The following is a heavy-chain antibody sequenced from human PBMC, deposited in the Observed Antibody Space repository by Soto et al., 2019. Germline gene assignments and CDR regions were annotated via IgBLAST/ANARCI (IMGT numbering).Heavy chain of an antibody. D-gene: IGHD5-12*01. V-gene: IGHV1-2*04. Sequence: ASVKVSCKASGYTFTGYYMHWVRQAPGQGLEWMGWINPNSGGTNYAQKFQGWVTMTRDTSISTAYMGLSRLRSDDTAVYYCARDYIVAMGGYYYYYGMDVWGQGTTVTVSS. CDR3: ARDYIVAMGGYYYYYGMDV. CDR2: INPNSGGT. J-gene: IGHJ6*02. CDR1: GYTFTGYY.